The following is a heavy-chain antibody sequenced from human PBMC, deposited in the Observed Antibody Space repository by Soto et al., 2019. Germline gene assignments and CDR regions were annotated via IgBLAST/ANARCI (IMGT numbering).Heavy chain of an antibody. V-gene: IGHV3-73*01. CDR2: IRSKANSYAT. J-gene: IGHJ6*02. Sequence: GGSLRLSCAASGFTVSGSAMHWVRQASGKGLEWVGRIRSKANSYATAYAASVKGRFTISRDDSKNTAYLQMNSLKTDDTAVYYCSTSTADYDYNYYYGIYVWGQGTTVTVSS. CDR3: STSTADYDYNYYYGIYV. CDR1: GFTVSGSA. D-gene: IGHD3-16*01.